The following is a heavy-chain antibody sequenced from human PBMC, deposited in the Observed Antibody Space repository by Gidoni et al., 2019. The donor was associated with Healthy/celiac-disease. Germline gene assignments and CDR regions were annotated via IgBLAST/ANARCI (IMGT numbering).Heavy chain of an antibody. V-gene: IGHV3-21*01. CDR2: ISSSSSYI. CDR3: ARGFSGSYVPFDY. J-gene: IGHJ4*02. Sequence: EVQLVESGGGLVKPGGSLRLSCAASGFTISSYSMNWVRQAPGKGLEWVSSISSSSSYIYYADSVKGRFTISRDNAKNSLYLQMNSLRAEDTAVYYCARGFSGSYVPFDYWGQGTLVTVSS. CDR1: GFTISSYS. D-gene: IGHD1-26*01.